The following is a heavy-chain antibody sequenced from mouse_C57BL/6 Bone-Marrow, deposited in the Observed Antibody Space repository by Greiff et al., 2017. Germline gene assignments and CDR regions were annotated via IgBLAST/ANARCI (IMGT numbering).Heavy chain of an antibody. D-gene: IGHD1-1*01. CDR1: GYTFTSYW. Sequence: VQLQQPGAELVKPGASVKLSCKASGYTFTSYWMHWVKQRPGQGLEWIGMIHPNSGSTNYNEKFKSKATLTVDTSSSTAYMQLSSLTSEDSAVYYCARLLRCYYAMDYWGQGTSVTVSS. V-gene: IGHV1-64*01. CDR3: ARLLRCYYAMDY. J-gene: IGHJ4*01. CDR2: IHPNSGST.